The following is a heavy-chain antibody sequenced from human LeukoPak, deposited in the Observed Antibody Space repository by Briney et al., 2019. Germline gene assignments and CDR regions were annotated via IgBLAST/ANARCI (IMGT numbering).Heavy chain of an antibody. J-gene: IGHJ4*02. CDR1: GFTFSTYA. D-gene: IGHD5-12*01. Sequence: GGSLRLSCAASGFTFSTYAMTWVRQAPGKGLEWVSTISGSGGSPYSADSVKGRFTISRDNSKNTLYLHMNSLRAEDTAVYYCAKGSDYAWDFFNYWGQGTLVTVSS. V-gene: IGHV3-23*01. CDR2: ISGSGGSP. CDR3: AKGSDYAWDFFNY.